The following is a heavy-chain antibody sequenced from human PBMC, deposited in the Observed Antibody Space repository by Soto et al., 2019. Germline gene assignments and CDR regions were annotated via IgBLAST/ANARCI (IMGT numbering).Heavy chain of an antibody. J-gene: IGHJ5*02. D-gene: IGHD6-13*01. CDR3: ARGYSSIWYKNWFDP. CDR1: GGSFSGYY. CDR2: INHSGST. Sequence: QVQLQQWGAGLLKPSETLSLTCAVYGGSFSGYYWSWIRQPPGKGLEWIGEINHSGSTNYNPSLKSRVTISVDTSKNQFSLKLSSVTAADTAVYYCARGYSSIWYKNWFDPWGQGTLVTVSS. V-gene: IGHV4-34*01.